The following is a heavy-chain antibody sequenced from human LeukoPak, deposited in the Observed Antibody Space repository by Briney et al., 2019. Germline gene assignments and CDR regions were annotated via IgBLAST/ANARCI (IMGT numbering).Heavy chain of an antibody. CDR1: GDSVSSNSAA. Sequence: SQTLSLTCAISGDSVSSNSAAWHWIRQSPSRGLEWLGRTYYRSKWYNDYAVSVKSRITINPDTSKNQFSLQLNSVTPEDTAVYYCARVVITPYYYYYYMDVWGKGTTVTVSS. D-gene: IGHD3-22*01. CDR2: TYYRSKWYN. J-gene: IGHJ6*03. V-gene: IGHV6-1*01. CDR3: ARVVITPYYYYYYMDV.